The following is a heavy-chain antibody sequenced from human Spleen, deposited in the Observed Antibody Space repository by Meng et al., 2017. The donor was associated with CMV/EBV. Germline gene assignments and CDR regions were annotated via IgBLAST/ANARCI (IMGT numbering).Heavy chain of an antibody. D-gene: IGHD4-11*01. CDR2: ISWNSATI. J-gene: IGHJ3*02. CDR3: AKSSNNYPFDASDI. Sequence: SLKISCAGSGFKFGDYAMYWVRQAPGKGLEWVSGISWNSATIGYADSVKGRFTISRDNAKNTLYLQMNNLRADDTAFYYCAKSSNNYPFDASDIWGHGTTVTVSS. CDR1: GFKFGDYA. V-gene: IGHV3-9*01.